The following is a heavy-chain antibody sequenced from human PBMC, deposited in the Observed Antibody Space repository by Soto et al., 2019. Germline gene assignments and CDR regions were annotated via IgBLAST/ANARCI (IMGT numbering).Heavy chain of an antibody. CDR1: GFTFSSYA. CDR2: ISGSGGST. CDR3: AKARIAVAGVASDY. Sequence: EVQLLESGGGLVQPGGSLRLSCAASGFTFSSYAMSWVRPAPGKGLEWVSAISGSGGSTYYADSVKGRFTISRDNSKNTLYLQTNSLRAEDTAVYYSAKARIAVAGVASDYRGEGTLVTVSS. V-gene: IGHV3-23*01. J-gene: IGHJ4*02. D-gene: IGHD6-19*01.